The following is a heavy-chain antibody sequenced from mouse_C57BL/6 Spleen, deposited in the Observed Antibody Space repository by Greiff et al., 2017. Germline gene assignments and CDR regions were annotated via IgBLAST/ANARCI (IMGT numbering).Heavy chain of an antibody. V-gene: IGHV1-4*01. CDR2: INPSSGYT. Sequence: QVQLQQSGAELARPGASVKMSCKASGYTFTSYTMHWVKQRPGQGLEWIGYINPSSGYTKYNQKFKDKATLTADKSSSTAYMQLSSLTSEDSAVYYCARGITGTWDFDYWGQGTTLTVSS. CDR1: GYTFTSYT. CDR3: ARGITGTWDFDY. J-gene: IGHJ2*01. D-gene: IGHD4-1*01.